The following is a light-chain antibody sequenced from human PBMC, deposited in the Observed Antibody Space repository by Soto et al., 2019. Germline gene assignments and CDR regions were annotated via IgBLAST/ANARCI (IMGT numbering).Light chain of an antibody. CDR3: QQSTNSFFS. CDR2: KAT. J-gene: IGKJ3*01. Sequence: DIQMTQSPATLSASVGDRVTITCRASQSIDSALAWYQKKPGTAPKPLIYKATTLGSGVPSRFTGSESGAQFTYPINSGLHDDCSTYLCQQSTNSFFSFGLQTSVD. CDR1: QSIDSA. V-gene: IGKV1-5*03.